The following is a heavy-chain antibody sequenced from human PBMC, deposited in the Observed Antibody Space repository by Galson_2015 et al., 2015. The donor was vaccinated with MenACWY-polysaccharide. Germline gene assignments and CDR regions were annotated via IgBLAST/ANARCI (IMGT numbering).Heavy chain of an antibody. CDR3: ARPWAQFSFFDS. V-gene: IGHV4-39*01. D-gene: IGHD1-26*01. CDR2: IYIYYGGGT. CDR1: GGSISSRSYY. J-gene: IGHJ4*02. Sequence: ETLSLTCTVSGGSISSRSYYWGWIRQPPGKGLEWIGTIYIYYGGGTYYNPSLKSRATISVDTSKNQFSLKLSSVTAADTAVYYCARPWAQFSFFDSWGPGTLVTVSS.